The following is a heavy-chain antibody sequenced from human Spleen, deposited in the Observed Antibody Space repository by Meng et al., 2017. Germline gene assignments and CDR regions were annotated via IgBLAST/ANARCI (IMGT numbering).Heavy chain of an antibody. Sequence: GSLRLSCVVSGGSFSDYYWSWIRQPPGKGLEWIGEINHSGSTNYNPSLESRATISVDTSKNQFSMRLSSVTTADTAVYYCASGRNFGYSGYALYYWGQGTLVTVSS. CDR1: GGSFSDYY. CDR3: ASGRNFGYSGYALYY. J-gene: IGHJ4*02. CDR2: INHSGST. D-gene: IGHD5-12*01. V-gene: IGHV4-34*01.